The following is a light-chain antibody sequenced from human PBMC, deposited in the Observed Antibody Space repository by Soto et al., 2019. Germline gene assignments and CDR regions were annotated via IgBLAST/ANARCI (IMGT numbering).Light chain of an antibody. CDR1: QGIRNY. V-gene: IGKV1-17*03. J-gene: IGKJ1*01. Sequence: DIQMTQSPSAMSASVGDRVTITCRASQGIRNYLAWFQQKPGNVPKRLIYAASSLQSGVPSRFSGSGSGTEFTLTISSLQPEDFATYYCLQHNSFPLTFGQGTKVEIK. CDR3: LQHNSFPLT. CDR2: AAS.